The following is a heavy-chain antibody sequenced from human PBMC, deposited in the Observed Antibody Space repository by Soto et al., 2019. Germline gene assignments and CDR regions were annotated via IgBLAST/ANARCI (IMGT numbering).Heavy chain of an antibody. CDR3: ATGGAGPAPFTWELPDH. D-gene: IGHD1-26*01. V-gene: IGHV1-45*02. J-gene: IGHJ4*02. Sequence: QMQLVQSGAEVRKTGSSVKVSCKASGYTFTQRYLHRVRQAPGQALEWMGWVTPFNGDVNYAQKFQERVTITRDRSLNTAYMEMSSLRSEDTAMYYCATGGAGPAPFTWELPDHWGQGTLVTVSS. CDR2: VTPFNGDV. CDR1: GYTFTQRY.